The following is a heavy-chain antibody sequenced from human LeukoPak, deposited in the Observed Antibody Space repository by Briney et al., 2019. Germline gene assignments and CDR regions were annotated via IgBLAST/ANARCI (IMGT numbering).Heavy chain of an antibody. CDR1: GYTFTSYY. CDR2: INPSGGST. D-gene: IGHD6-19*01. Sequence: GASVKAFCKASGYTFTSYYIHWVRQAPGQGLEWMGIINPSGGSTSYAQKFQGRVTMTRDTSTSTVYMELSSLRSEDTAAYYCARDSGWWMFDYWGQGTLVTVSS. CDR3: ARDSGWWMFDY. J-gene: IGHJ4*02. V-gene: IGHV1-46*01.